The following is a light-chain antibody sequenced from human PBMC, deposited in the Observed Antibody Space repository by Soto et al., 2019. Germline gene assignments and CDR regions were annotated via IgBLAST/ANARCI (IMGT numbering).Light chain of an antibody. V-gene: IGLV2-11*01. CDR1: SSDVGGYDY. Sequence: QSMLTQPRSVSGSPGQSVTISCTGTSSDVGGYDYVSWYQHHPGKAPKLMIYGVSKRPSGVPDRFSGSKSGNTASLTISGLQAEDEADYYCCSYAGSYTGVFGGGTKVTVL. CDR2: GVS. J-gene: IGLJ3*02. CDR3: CSYAGSYTGV.